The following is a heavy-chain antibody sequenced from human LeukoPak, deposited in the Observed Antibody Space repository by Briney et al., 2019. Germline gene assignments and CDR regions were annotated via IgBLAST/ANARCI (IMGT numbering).Heavy chain of an antibody. CDR3: AMRKSSGSYYKGEFDY. CDR2: IYYSGST. D-gene: IGHD1-26*01. V-gene: IGHV4-59*01. Sequence: SETLSLTCTVSGGSISSYYWSWIRQPPGKGLEWIGYIYYSGSTNYNPSLKSRVTISVDTSKNQFSLKLSSVTAADTAVYYCAMRKSSGSYYKGEFDYWGQGTLVTVSS. J-gene: IGHJ4*02. CDR1: GGSISSYY.